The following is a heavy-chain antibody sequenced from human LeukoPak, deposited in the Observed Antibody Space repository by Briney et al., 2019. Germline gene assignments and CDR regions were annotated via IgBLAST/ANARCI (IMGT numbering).Heavy chain of an antibody. D-gene: IGHD6-19*01. CDR3: ARGGKQWLVSPRYYFDY. J-gene: IGHJ4*02. V-gene: IGHV4-34*01. Sequence: PSETLSLTCAVYGGSFSGYYWSWIRQPPGKGLEWIGEINHSGSTNYNPSLKSRVTISVDTSKNQFSLKLSSVTAADTAVYYCARGGKQWLVSPRYYFDYWGQGTLVTVSS. CDR2: INHSGST. CDR1: GGSFSGYY.